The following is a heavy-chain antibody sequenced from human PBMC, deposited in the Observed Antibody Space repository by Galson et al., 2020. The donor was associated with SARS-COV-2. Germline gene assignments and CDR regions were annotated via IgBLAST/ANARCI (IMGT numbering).Heavy chain of an antibody. Sequence: GGSLRLSCAASGFTFTTYAMSWVRQAPGKGLEWVSTISDSGGRTYNADSVKGRFTISRDNSKNTLYLQMNSLRAEDTAVYYCAKYYYGSSGYLRYAFDIWGQGTMVTVSS. CDR2: ISDSGGRT. CDR1: GFTFTTYA. CDR3: AKYYYGSSGYLRYAFDI. J-gene: IGHJ3*02. V-gene: IGHV3-23*01. D-gene: IGHD3-22*01.